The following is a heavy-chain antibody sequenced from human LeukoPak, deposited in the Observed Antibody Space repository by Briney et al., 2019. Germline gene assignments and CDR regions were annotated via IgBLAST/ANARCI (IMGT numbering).Heavy chain of an antibody. J-gene: IGHJ5*02. V-gene: IGHV1-2*02. CDR3: AREGSSWYVHNWFDP. CDR2: INPNSGGT. Sequence: ASVKVSCKASGHTFTGYYMHWVRQAPGQGLEWMGWINPNSGGTNYAQKFQGRVTMTRDTSISTAYMELSRLRSDDTAVYYCAREGSSWYVHNWFDPWGQGTLVTVSS. CDR1: GHTFTGYY. D-gene: IGHD6-13*01.